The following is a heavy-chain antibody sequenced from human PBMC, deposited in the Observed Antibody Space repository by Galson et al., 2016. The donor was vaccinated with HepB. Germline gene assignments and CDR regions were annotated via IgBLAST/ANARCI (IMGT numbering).Heavy chain of an antibody. CDR3: AREVPAACNFDY. Sequence: SVKVSCKAPEYTFTQYYIHWVRQAPGQGLEWMGMINSGDGTNYAQKFRGRVTMTRDTSTTTVYMELSSLRSEDSAVYYCAREVPAACNFDYWGQGILVPVSS. V-gene: IGHV1-46*01. CDR1: EYTFTQYY. J-gene: IGHJ4*02. CDR2: INSGDGT. D-gene: IGHD2-2*01.